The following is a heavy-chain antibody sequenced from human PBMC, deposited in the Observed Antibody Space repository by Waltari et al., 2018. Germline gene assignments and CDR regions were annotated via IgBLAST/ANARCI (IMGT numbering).Heavy chain of an antibody. V-gene: IGHV4-34*01. D-gene: IGHD3-3*01. CDR3: ATLDFWSGLGGY. CDR2: INHSGST. Sequence: QVQLQQWGAGLLKPSETLSLTCAVYGGSFSGSSLSWIRQPPGKGLEWIGEINHSGSTNYNPSLKSRVTISVDTSKNQFSLKLSSVTAADTAVYYCATLDFWSGLGGYWGQGTLVTVSS. CDR1: GGSFSGSS. J-gene: IGHJ4*02.